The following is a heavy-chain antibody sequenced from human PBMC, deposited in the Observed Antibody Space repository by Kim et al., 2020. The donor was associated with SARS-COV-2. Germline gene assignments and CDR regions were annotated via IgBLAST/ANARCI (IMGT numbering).Heavy chain of an antibody. V-gene: IGHV4-34*01. J-gene: IGHJ6*02. CDR3: ARASVVWSYYYYFIMDV. CDR2: INHSGST. CDR1: GGSFSGHL. Sequence: SETLSLTCAVYGGSFSGHLWTWIRQPPGKGLEWIGEINHSGSTNYNPSLKSRVTISVDTSKNQFSLKLSSVTAADTAVYYCARASVVWSYYYYFIMDVWGQGTTVTGSS. D-gene: IGHD2-2*01.